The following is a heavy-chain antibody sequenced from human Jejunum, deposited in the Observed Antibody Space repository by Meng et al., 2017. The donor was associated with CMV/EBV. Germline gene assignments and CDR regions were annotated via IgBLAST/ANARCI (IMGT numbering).Heavy chain of an antibody. V-gene: IGHV3-74*01. D-gene: IGHD1-14*01. J-gene: IGHJ3*02. CDR3: ARGYISGGLDI. CDR1: EFPFSASW. Sequence: CVASEFPFSASWMHWVRQAPGKGLVWVSRINSDGSSPSYADSVKGRFTISRDNAKNTLYVQMNSLRAEDTAVYYCARGYISGGLDIWGQGTMVTVSS. CDR2: INSDGSSP.